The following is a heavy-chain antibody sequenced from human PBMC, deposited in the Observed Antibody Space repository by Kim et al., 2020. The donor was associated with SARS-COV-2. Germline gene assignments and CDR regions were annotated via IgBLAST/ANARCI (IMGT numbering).Heavy chain of an antibody. J-gene: IGHJ6*02. CDR3: ARGGVGATPLVRDYYYGMDV. D-gene: IGHD1-26*01. CDR2: IYSGGST. CDR1: GFTVSSNY. V-gene: IGHV3-53*01. Sequence: GGSLRLSCAASGFTVSSNYMSWVRQAPGKGLELVSVIYSGGSTYYADSVKGRFTISRDNSKNTLYLQMNSLRAEDTAVYYCARGGVGATPLVRDYYYGMDVWGQGTTVTVSS.